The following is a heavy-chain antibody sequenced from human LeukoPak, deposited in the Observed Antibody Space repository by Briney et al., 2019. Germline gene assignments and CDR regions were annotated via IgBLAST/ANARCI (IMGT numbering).Heavy chain of an antibody. CDR2: IYYSGST. J-gene: IGHJ4*02. Sequence: SETLSLTCTVSGGSISPYYWSWIRQPPGKGLEWIGYIYYSGSTNYNPSLKSRVTISVDTYKNQFSLKLTSVTAADTAVYYCAQRYCGGGSCYPDYWAREPWSPSPQ. V-gene: IGHV4-59*01. D-gene: IGHD2-15*01. CDR1: GGSISPYY. CDR3: AQRYCGGGSCYPDY.